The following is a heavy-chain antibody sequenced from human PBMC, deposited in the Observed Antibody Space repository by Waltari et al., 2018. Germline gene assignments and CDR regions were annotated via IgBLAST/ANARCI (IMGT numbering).Heavy chain of an antibody. Sequence: QVQLQESGPGLVKPSATLSLTCTVSGGSISSYYWSWIRQPPGKGLEWIGYIYYSGSTNYNPSLKSRVTISVDTSKNQFSLKLSSVTAADTAVYYCARDPNRDYFDYWGQGTLVTVSS. CDR2: IYYSGST. V-gene: IGHV4-59*01. CDR3: ARDPNRDYFDY. D-gene: IGHD3-10*01. CDR1: GGSISSYY. J-gene: IGHJ4*02.